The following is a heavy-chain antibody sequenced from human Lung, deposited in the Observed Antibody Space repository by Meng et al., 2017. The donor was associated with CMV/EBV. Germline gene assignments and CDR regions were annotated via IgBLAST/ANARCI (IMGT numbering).Heavy chain of an antibody. V-gene: IGHV3-21*01. Sequence: GGSXRLXCAAFGFTFSSYSMNWVRQAPGKGLEWVSSISNSGAYIYYADSVKGRFTISRDNAQNSLFLHMNSLRAEDSAVYYCARDVSPRSSAYFAIYYFYALDVXRQGTTVTVSS. D-gene: IGHD2-21*01. CDR3: ARDVSPRSSAYFAIYYFYALDV. CDR1: GFTFSSYS. CDR2: ISNSGAYI. J-gene: IGHJ6*02.